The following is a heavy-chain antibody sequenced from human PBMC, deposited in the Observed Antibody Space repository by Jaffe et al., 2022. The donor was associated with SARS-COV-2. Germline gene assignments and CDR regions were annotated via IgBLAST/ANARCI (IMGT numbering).Heavy chain of an antibody. CDR2: ISWNSGSI. V-gene: IGHV3-9*01. CDR3: AKDLTPYDFWSGYYYGMDV. CDR1: GFTFDDYA. J-gene: IGHJ6*02. D-gene: IGHD3-3*01. Sequence: EVQLVESGGGLVQPGRSLRLSCAASGFTFDDYAMHWVRQAPGKGLEWVSGISWNSGSIGYADSVKGRFTISRDNAKNSLYLQMNSLRAEDTALYYCAKDLTPYDFWSGYYYGMDVWGQGTTVTVSS.